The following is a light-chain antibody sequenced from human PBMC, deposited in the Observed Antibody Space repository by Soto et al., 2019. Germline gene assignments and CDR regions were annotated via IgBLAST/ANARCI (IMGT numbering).Light chain of an antibody. CDR3: SSYTSGSTLVV. J-gene: IGLJ2*01. CDR1: SSDVGAYNY. Sequence: QSALTQPASVSGSPGQSITISCTGSSSDVGAYNYVSWYQQHPGKAPRLMIYEVTNRPSGVSNRFSGSKSGNTASLTISGLRAEVEADYYCSSYTSGSTLVVFGGGTKVTVL. V-gene: IGLV2-14*01. CDR2: EVT.